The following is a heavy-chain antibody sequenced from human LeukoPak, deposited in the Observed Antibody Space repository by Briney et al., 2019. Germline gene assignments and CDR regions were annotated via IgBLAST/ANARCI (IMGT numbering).Heavy chain of an antibody. D-gene: IGHD4-11*01. V-gene: IGHV1-2*06. CDR1: GYTFTGYY. CDR2: INPNSGGT. Sequence: GASVKVSCKASGYTFTGYYMHWVRQAPGQGLGWMGRINPNSGGTNYAQKFQGRVTMTRDTSISTAYMELSRLRSDDTAVYYCARESLYSNYAGYWGQGTLVTVSS. CDR3: ARESLYSNYAGY. J-gene: IGHJ4*02.